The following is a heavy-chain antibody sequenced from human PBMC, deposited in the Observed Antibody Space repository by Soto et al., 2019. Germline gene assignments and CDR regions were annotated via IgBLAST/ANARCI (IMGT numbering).Heavy chain of an antibody. V-gene: IGHV1-69*01. CDR3: ARAVTIFGVVIIREGWFDP. J-gene: IGHJ5*02. Sequence: QVQLVQSGAEVKKPGSSVKVSCKASGGTFSSYAISWVRQAPGQGLEWMGGIIPIFGTANYAQKFQGRVTITADESTSTAYMELSSLRSEDTAVYYCARAVTIFGVVIIREGWFDPWGHGTLVTVSS. CDR1: GGTFSSYA. D-gene: IGHD3-3*01. CDR2: IIPIFGTA.